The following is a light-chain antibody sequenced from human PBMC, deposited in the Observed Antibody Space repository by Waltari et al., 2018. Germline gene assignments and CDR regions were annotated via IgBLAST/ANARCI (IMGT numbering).Light chain of an antibody. Sequence: QSVLTQPPSVSATPGQKVTISCSGSSSNIGNNSLSWYQHLPGAAPKLLIYGNDKRFFGIPDRFSGSKSGTSATLGITGLQTGDEADFYCGTWDSSLNVGVFGGGTKLTVL. CDR1: SSNIGNNS. CDR2: GND. J-gene: IGLJ2*01. CDR3: GTWDSSLNVGV. V-gene: IGLV1-51*01.